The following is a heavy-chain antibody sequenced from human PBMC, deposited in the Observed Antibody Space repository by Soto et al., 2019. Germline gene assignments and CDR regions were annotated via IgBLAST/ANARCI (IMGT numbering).Heavy chain of an antibody. CDR2: IYYSGST. CDR3: ASRLAYYYDSSGYHDY. D-gene: IGHD3-22*01. J-gene: IGHJ4*02. Sequence: SETLSLTCTVSGGSISSGDYYWSWIRQPPGRGLEWIGYIYYSGSTYYNPSLKSRVTISVDTSKNQFSLKLSSVTAADTAVYYCASRLAYYYDSSGYHDYWGQGTLVTVSS. CDR1: GGSISSGDYY. V-gene: IGHV4-30-4*01.